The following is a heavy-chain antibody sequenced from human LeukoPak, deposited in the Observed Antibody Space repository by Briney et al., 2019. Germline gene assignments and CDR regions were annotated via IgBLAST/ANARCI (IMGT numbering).Heavy chain of an antibody. CDR3: AKHYDYWAGFYTYDY. V-gene: IGHV3-23*01. CDR1: GFTFDDYG. J-gene: IGHJ4*02. D-gene: IGHD3-3*01. CDR2: ISPSSGST. Sequence: PGGSLRLSCAASGFTFDDYGMSWVRQAAGEGLEWVSGISPSSGSTYYADSVKGRFTISTDNAKNTLYLQMNSLRAEDTAVYYCAKHYDYWAGFYTYDYWGQGTLVTVSS.